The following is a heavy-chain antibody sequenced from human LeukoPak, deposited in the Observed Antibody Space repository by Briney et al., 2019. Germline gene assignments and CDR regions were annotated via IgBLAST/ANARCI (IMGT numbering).Heavy chain of an antibody. J-gene: IGHJ4*02. D-gene: IGHD3-3*01. CDR1: GFTFSSYG. CDR3: AREHDFWNGFPPDY. Sequence: PGGSLRLSCAASGFTFSSYGMHWVRQAPGKGLEWVAVIWYDGSYRYYADSVKGRFTISRDNSKNTLYLQMNSLRAEDTAVYYCAREHDFWNGFPPDYWGQGILVTVSS. V-gene: IGHV3-33*01. CDR2: IWYDGSYR.